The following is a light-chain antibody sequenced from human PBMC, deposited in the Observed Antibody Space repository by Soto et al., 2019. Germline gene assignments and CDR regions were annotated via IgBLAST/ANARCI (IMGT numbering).Light chain of an antibody. J-gene: IGKJ2*01. CDR3: QQTYPPSIFS. CDR2: EAS. Sequence: DIQMTQSPSTLSASVGDRVTINCRASQTVTTWVAWYQQKPGKAPKLLIYEASNLQAGVPSRFSGSGSGTEFALTLTNLQPDDFATYYCQQTYPPSIFSFGQGTRVEIK. CDR1: QTVTTW. V-gene: IGKV1-5*03.